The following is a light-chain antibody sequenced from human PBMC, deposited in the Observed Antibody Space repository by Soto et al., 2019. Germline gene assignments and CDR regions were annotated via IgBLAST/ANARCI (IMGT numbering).Light chain of an antibody. CDR1: QSVSSRY. CDR2: DAS. CDR3: QQYGSSYT. J-gene: IGKJ3*01. Sequence: EIVLTQSPGTLSLSPGERATLSCRASQSVSSRYLAWYQQKPGQAPRLLIYDASYRAPGIPDRFSGSGSGTDFNLNISRLEPEDFAVYYCQQYGSSYTFGPGTKVDIK. V-gene: IGKV3-20*01.